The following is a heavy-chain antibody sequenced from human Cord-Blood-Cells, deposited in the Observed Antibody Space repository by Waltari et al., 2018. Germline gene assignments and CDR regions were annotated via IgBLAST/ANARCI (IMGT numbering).Heavy chain of an antibody. CDR2: IYYSGST. V-gene: IGHV4-39*01. CDR3: ARFTRYGSGSYYYFDY. Sequence: QLQLQESGPGLVKPSETLSLTCTVSGGSISSSSYYWGWIRQPPGKGLEWIGSIYYSGSTYYNPSLKSRVTISVDTSKNQFSLKLSSVTAADTAVYYCARFTRYGSGSYYYFDYWGQGTLVTGSS. CDR1: GGSISSSSYY. D-gene: IGHD3-10*01. J-gene: IGHJ4*02.